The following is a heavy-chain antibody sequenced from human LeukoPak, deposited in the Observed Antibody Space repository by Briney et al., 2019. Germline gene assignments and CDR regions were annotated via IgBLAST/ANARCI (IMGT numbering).Heavy chain of an antibody. CDR3: VRDRDYAFNF. V-gene: IGHV3-48*02. Sequence: GGSLRLSCAASGFTFSYYSMNWVRQAPGKGLEWISYSNTDGTISYADSVKGRFTISRDNAENSLYLQMNSLRDEDTAVYFCVRDRDYAFNFWGQGTMVTVSS. J-gene: IGHJ3*01. CDR1: GFTFSYYS. CDR2: SNTDGTI.